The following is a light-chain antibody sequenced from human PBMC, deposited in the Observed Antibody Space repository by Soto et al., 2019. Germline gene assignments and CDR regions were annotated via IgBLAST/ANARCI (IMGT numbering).Light chain of an antibody. Sequence: QSVLTQPTSVSGSPGQSITISCTGTSSDVGGYNYVSWYQQHPGKAPKLMIYDVSNRPSGVSNRFSGSKSGNTASLTISELQAEDDADYYCSSYTSSSTPVVLGGGTQVTVL. CDR2: DVS. V-gene: IGLV2-14*01. CDR3: SSYTSSSTPVV. J-gene: IGLJ2*01. CDR1: SSDVGGYNY.